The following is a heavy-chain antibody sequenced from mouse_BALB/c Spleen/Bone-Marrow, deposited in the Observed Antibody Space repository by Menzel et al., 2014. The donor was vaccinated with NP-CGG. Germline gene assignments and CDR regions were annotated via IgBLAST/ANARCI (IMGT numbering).Heavy chain of an antibody. J-gene: IGHJ3*01. D-gene: IGHD3-1*01. CDR1: GFSLTSYG. CDR2: IWAGGST. Sequence: VKLMEPGPGLVAPSQSLSITCTVSGFSLTSYGVHWVRQPPGKGLEWLGVIWAGGSTNYNSALMSRLSISKDNSKSXVFLKMNSLQTDDTAMYYCARDRGPPYWGQGTLVTVSA. V-gene: IGHV2-9*02. CDR3: ARDRGPPY.